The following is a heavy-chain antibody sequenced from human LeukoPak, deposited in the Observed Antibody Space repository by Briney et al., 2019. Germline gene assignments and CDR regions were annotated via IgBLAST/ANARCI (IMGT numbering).Heavy chain of an antibody. CDR2: IYSSGST. CDR1: GGSISSYY. Sequence: SESLSLTCTVSGGSISSYYWSWLRQPAGKGLEWVGRIYSSGSTNYNPSLKSRVTMSVDTSKNQFSLKLHSVAAADTAVYYCAREYGDLDYWGQGTLVTVSS. J-gene: IGHJ4*02. D-gene: IGHD4-17*01. CDR3: AREYGDLDY. V-gene: IGHV4-4*07.